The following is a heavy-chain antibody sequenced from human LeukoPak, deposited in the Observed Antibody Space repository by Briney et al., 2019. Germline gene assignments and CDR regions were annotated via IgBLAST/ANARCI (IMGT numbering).Heavy chain of an antibody. CDR1: GYTFTDYY. J-gene: IGHJ5*02. Sequence: GASVKVSCKASGYTFTDYYMHWVRQAPGQGLEWMGWISAYNGNTNYAQKLQGRVTMTTDTSTSTAYMELRSLRSDDTAVYYCARDGADIVVVVAATDNWFDPWGQGTLVTVSS. V-gene: IGHV1-18*04. CDR3: ARDGADIVVVVAATDNWFDP. D-gene: IGHD2-15*01. CDR2: ISAYNGNT.